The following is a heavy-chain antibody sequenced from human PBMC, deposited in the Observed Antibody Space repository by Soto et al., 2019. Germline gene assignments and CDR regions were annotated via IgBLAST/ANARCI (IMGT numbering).Heavy chain of an antibody. CDR1: GGSLSSSSYY. J-gene: IGHJ5*02. D-gene: IGHD1-26*01. CDR3: ARVKRSTSRLDP. V-gene: IGHV4-61*01. Sequence: SETLSLTCTVSGGSLSSSSYYWGWIRQPPGKGLEWIGYVYYSGSTSYNPSLETGVTISVDTSKNQFSLKLTSVTPADTAIYYCARVKRSTSRLDPWGQGTLVTVSS. CDR2: VYYSGST.